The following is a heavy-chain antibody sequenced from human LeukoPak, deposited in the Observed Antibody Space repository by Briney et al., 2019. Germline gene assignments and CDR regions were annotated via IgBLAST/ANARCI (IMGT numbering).Heavy chain of an antibody. V-gene: IGHV1-18*01. CDR2: ISAYNGNT. CDR1: GYTFTSYG. J-gene: IGHJ6*02. Sequence: ASVKVSCKASGYTFTSYGISWVRQAPGQGLEWMGWISAYNGNTNYAQKFQGRVTMTRDTSISTVYMELSRLRSDDTAVYYCARAGGSGYYYYGMDVWGQGTTVTVSS. CDR3: ARAGGSGYYYYGMDV. D-gene: IGHD3-10*01.